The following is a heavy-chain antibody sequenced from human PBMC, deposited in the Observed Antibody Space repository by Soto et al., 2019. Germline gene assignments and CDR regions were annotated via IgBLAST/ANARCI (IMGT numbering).Heavy chain of an antibody. CDR2: IYGGGTT. CDR1: GFTVSSKY. V-gene: IGHV3-53*01. CDR3: VQTTGWPGFDF. J-gene: IGHJ4*02. Sequence: EVQLVESGGGLIQPGGSLRLSGAASGFTVSSKYMTWVRQAPGKGLEWVSVIYGGGTTYYADSVKVRFTISRDNSKNTLYLQMNSLRAEDTAVYYCVQTTGWPGFDFWGQGTLVTVSS. D-gene: IGHD6-19*01.